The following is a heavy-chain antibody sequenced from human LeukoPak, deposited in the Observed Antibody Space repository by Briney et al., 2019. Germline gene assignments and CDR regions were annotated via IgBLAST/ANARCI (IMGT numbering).Heavy chain of an antibody. V-gene: IGHV3-23*01. CDR3: ANSPDILDYYYGMDV. J-gene: IGHJ6*02. D-gene: IGHD2-15*01. CDR2: ISGSGGST. Sequence: PGGSLRLSCAASGFTFSSYAMSWVRQAPGKGLEWVSAISGSGGSTYYADSVKGRFTISRDNSKNTLYLQMNSLRAEDTAVYYCANSPDILDYYYGMDVWGQGTTVTVSS. CDR1: GFTFSSYA.